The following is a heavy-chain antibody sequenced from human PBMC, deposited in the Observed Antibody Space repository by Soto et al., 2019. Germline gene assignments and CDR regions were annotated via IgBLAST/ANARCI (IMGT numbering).Heavy chain of an antibody. CDR2: ISGSGGST. V-gene: IGHV3-23*01. CDR3: AKGAFYSNPLLDYYYYYGMDV. J-gene: IGHJ6*02. Sequence: GGSLRLSCAASGFTFSSYAMSWVRQAPGKGLEWVSAISGSGGSTYYADSVKGRFTISRDNSKNTLYLQMNSLRAEDTAVYYCAKGAFYSNPLLDYYYYYGMDVWGQGTTVTVSS. CDR1: GFTFSSYA. D-gene: IGHD4-4*01.